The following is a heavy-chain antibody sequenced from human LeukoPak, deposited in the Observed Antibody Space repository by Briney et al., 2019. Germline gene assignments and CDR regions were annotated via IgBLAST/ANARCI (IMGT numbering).Heavy chain of an antibody. CDR3: ARARLYYYDSSGYQYYFDY. Sequence: GGSLRLSCAASGFTVSSNYMSWVRQAPGKGLEWVSVIYSGGSTYYADSVMGRFTISRDNSKNTLYLQMNSLRAEDTAVYYCARARLYYYDSSGYQYYFDYWGQGTRVTVSS. V-gene: IGHV3-53*01. D-gene: IGHD3-22*01. CDR1: GFTVSSNY. J-gene: IGHJ4*02. CDR2: IYSGGST.